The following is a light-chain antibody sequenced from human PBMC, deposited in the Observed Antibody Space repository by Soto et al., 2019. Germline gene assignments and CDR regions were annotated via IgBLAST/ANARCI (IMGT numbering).Light chain of an antibody. Sequence: EIVLTQSPGTLSLSPGERATLSCRTSQSVSSYLAWYQQKPGQAPRLLIYDASTRATDVPGRFSGSGSGTEFTLTISSLQSEDFAVYYCQQYNDWPWTFGQGTKVDI. V-gene: IGKV3-15*01. CDR2: DAS. CDR3: QQYNDWPWT. J-gene: IGKJ1*01. CDR1: QSVSSY.